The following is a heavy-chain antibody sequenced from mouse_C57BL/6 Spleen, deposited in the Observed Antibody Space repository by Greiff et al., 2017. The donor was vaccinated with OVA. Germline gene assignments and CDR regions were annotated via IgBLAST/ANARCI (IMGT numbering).Heavy chain of an antibody. D-gene: IGHD1-1*01. CDR2: IDPETGGT. CDR1: GYTFTDYE. Sequence: VKLQESGAELVRPGASVTLSCKASGYTFTDYEMHWVKQTPVHGLEWIGAIDPETGGTAYNQKFKGKAILTADKSSSTAYMELRSLTSEDSAVYYCTKPTVVATPSFAYWGQGTLVTVSA. CDR3: TKPTVVATPSFAY. J-gene: IGHJ3*01. V-gene: IGHV1-15*01.